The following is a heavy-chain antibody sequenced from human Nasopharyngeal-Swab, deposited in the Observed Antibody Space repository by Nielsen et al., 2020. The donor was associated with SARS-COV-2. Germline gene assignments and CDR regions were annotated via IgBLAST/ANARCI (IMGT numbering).Heavy chain of an antibody. CDR2: IYTSGST. V-gene: IGHV4-61*02. Sequence: SETLSLTCTVSGGSISSGSYYWSWIRQPAGKGLEWIGRIYTSGSTNYNPSLKSRVTISVDTSKNQFSLKLSSVTAADTAVYYRARDIGYAGYLDYWGQGTLVTVSS. J-gene: IGHJ4*02. CDR1: GGSISSGSYY. D-gene: IGHD3-9*01. CDR3: ARDIGYAGYLDY.